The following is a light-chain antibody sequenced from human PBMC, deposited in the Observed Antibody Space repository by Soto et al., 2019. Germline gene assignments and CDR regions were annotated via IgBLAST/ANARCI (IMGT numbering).Light chain of an antibody. V-gene: IGLV1-44*01. Sequence: QSVLTQPPSASGTPGQRVTISCSGSSSNIGSNTVNWYQQLPGTAPKLLIYSNNQRPSWVPDRFSGSKSRTSASLAISGLQSEYEADYYCSAWADSLNGPVFGGGTKLTVL. CDR2: SNN. J-gene: IGLJ2*01. CDR3: SAWADSLNGPV. CDR1: SSNIGSNT.